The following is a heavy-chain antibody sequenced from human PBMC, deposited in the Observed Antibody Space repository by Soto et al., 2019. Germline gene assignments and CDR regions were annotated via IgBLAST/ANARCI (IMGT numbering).Heavy chain of an antibody. CDR1: GYTFTSYG. CDR3: ARAGKYYYGSGSPYYYGMDV. J-gene: IGHJ6*02. V-gene: IGHV1-18*04. D-gene: IGHD3-10*01. Sequence: QVQLVQSGAEVKKPGASVKVSCKASGYTFTSYGVSWVRQAPGQVLEWMGWISGYNGNTNYAQKLQCRVTMTTDTSTSPAYMELRSLRSDDTAVYYCARAGKYYYGSGSPYYYGMDVWGQGITVTVSS. CDR2: ISGYNGNT.